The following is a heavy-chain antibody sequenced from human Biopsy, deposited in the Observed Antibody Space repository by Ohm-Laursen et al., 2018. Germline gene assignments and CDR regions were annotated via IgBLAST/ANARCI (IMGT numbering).Heavy chain of an antibody. V-gene: IGHV3-48*03. D-gene: IGHD1-26*01. CDR3: ARLNSGTYDASDL. J-gene: IGHJ3*01. Sequence: SLRLSCAASGFAFNLYEMNWVRQAPGKGMEWISYICGGGSPVSYADSVKGRFTISRDNAQNSLYLHMNSLRAEDTAVYYCARLNSGTYDASDLWGQGTMVIVSS. CDR2: ICGGGSPV. CDR1: GFAFNLYE.